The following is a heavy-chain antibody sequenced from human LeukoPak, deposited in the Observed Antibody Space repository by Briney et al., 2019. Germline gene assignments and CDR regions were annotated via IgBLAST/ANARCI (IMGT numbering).Heavy chain of an antibody. CDR3: ARITGTTAY. Sequence: GSMRVSCTASGYTFTGYYMHWVRQAPGQGVEWMGWINPNSGGTNYAQKFQDRVTMSTDTSITTSYMELNSLRSDDTAVYYCARITGTTAYWGQGTLVTVSS. D-gene: IGHD1-20*01. CDR1: GYTFTGYY. J-gene: IGHJ4*02. CDR2: INPNSGGT. V-gene: IGHV1-2*02.